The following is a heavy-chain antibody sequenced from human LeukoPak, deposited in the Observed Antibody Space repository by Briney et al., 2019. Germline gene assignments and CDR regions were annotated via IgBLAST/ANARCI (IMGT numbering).Heavy chain of an antibody. CDR3: ARGGSYWGPLDY. CDR2: ISSSSSYI. J-gene: IGHJ4*02. V-gene: IGHV3-21*01. CDR1: GFTFSSYS. D-gene: IGHD1-26*01. Sequence: GGSLRLSCAASGFTFSSYSMNWVRQAPGRGLEWVSSISSSSSYIYYADSVKGRFTISRDNAKNSLYLQMNSLRTEDTAVYYCARGGSYWGPLDYWGQGTLVTVSS.